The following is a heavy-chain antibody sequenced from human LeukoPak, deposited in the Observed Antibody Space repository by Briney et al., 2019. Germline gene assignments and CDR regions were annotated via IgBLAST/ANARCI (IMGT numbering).Heavy chain of an antibody. CDR3: ARDLPGGITIFGG. Sequence: PGGSLRLSCAASGFTFSSYWMHWVRQAPGKGLVWVSRINSDASLTSYADSVKGRFTISRDNAKNTLYLQMNNLRAEDTAVYYCARDLPGGITIFGGGGQGTLVTVSS. CDR2: INSDASLT. D-gene: IGHD3-3*01. V-gene: IGHV3-74*01. CDR1: GFTFSSYW. J-gene: IGHJ4*02.